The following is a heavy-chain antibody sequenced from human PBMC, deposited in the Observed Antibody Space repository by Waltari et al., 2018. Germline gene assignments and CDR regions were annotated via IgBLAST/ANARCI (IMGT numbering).Heavy chain of an antibody. D-gene: IGHD6-6*01. J-gene: IGHJ3*02. CDR1: GYTFTSYY. Sequence: QVQLVQSGAEVKKPGASVKVYCKASGYTFTSYYMHWVRQAPGQGLEWMGIINPSGGSTSYAQKFQGRVTMTRDTSTSTVYMELSSLRSEDTAVYYCATVLAFDAFDIWGQGTMVTVSS. CDR2: INPSGGST. CDR3: ATVLAFDAFDI. V-gene: IGHV1-46*01.